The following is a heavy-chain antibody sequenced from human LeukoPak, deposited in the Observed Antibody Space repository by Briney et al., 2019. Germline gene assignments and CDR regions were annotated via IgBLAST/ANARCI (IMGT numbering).Heavy chain of an antibody. CDR2: IYYSGST. CDR1: GGSISSSSYY. CDR3: ARRNGNDAFDI. V-gene: IGHV4-39*01. Sequence: SETLSLTCTVSGGSISSSSYYWGWIRQPPGKGLEWIGSIYYSGSTYYNPSLKSRVTISVDTSKNQFSLKLSSVTAADTAVYYCARRNGNDAFDIWGRGTMVTVSS. D-gene: IGHD1-26*01. J-gene: IGHJ3*02.